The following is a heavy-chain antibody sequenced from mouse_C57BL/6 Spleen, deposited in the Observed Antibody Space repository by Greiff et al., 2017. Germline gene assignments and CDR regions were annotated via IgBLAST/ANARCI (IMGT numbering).Heavy chain of an antibody. CDR2: LYPGDGDT. CDR3: ARRGIIGDFDY. Sequence: QVQLQQSGPELVKPGASVKISCKASGYAFSSSWMNWVKQRPGKGLEWIGRLYPGDGDTNYNGKFKGKATLTADKSSSTAYMQLSSLTSEDSAVYFCARRGIIGDFDYWGQGTTLTVSS. CDR1: GYAFSSSW. J-gene: IGHJ2*01. V-gene: IGHV1-82*01. D-gene: IGHD1-1*01.